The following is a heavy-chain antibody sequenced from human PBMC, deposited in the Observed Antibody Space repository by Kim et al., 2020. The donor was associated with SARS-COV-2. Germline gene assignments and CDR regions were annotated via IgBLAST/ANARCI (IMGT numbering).Heavy chain of an antibody. J-gene: IGHJ5*02. Sequence: SETLSLTCAVYGGSFSRYYWNWVRQAPGKGLEWIGQINYSGNTNYNPSLKSRVTISVDTSKKQFSLKLSSVTAADTALYYCERGNWYEPLSNTYNWLDPCGQGTLVTVSS. V-gene: IGHV4-34*01. CDR3: ERGNWYEPLSNTYNWLDP. CDR2: INYSGNT. CDR1: GGSFSRYY. D-gene: IGHD6-13*01.